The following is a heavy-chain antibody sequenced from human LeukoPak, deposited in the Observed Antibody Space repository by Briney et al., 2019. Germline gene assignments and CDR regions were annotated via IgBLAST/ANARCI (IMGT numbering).Heavy chain of an antibody. V-gene: IGHV3-74*01. CDR2: IKSDGSST. D-gene: IGHD7-27*01. CDR1: GFTFSSYW. J-gene: IGHJ4*02. CDR3: ARENWGD. Sequence: GGPLRLSCAASGFTFSSYWMHWVRQVPGKGLVWVSRIKSDGSSTSYADSVKGRFTISRDNAKNTLYLQMNSLRVEDTAVYYCARENWGDWGQGTLVTVSS.